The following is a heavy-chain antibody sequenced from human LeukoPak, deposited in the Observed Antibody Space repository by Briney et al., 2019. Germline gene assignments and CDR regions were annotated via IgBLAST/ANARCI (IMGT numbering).Heavy chain of an antibody. CDR2: IYYSGST. V-gene: IGHV4-59*08. CDR3: ARHTTTVTSTRLVYYYYGMDV. CDR1: GGSISSYY. J-gene: IGHJ6*02. D-gene: IGHD4-17*01. Sequence: SETLSLTCTVSGGSISSYYWSWIRQPPGKGLEWIGCIYYSGSTNYNPSLKSRVTISVDTSKNQFSLKLSSVTAADTAVYYCARHTTTVTSTRLVYYYYGMDVWGQGTTVTVSS.